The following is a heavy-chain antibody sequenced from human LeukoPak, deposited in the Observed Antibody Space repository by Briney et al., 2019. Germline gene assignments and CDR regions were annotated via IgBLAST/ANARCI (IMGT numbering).Heavy chain of an antibody. D-gene: IGHD3-3*01. J-gene: IGHJ6*02. V-gene: IGHV3-48*02. CDR3: ARTKLRFLEWPGYYYYYGMDV. Sequence: GGSLRLSCAASGFTFSSYSMNWGRQAPGTGLEWGSYISSSSSTIYYADSVKGRFTISRDNAKNSLYLQMNSLRDEHTAVYYCARTKLRFLEWPGYYYYYGMDVWGQGTTVTVSS. CDR2: ISSSSSTI. CDR1: GFTFSSYS.